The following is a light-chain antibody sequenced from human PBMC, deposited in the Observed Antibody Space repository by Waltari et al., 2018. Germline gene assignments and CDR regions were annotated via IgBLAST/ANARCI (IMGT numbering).Light chain of an antibody. CDR1: SSNIGSNY. CDR2: WNN. J-gene: IGLJ1*01. Sequence: QSVLTQPPSASGTPGQRVTISCSGSSSNIGSNYVYWYQQLPGTAPKLLIYWNNQRPSGVPHRFSGSKSGTSASLAISGLRSEDEADYYCAAWDDSLSALYGFGTGTKVTVL. CDR3: AAWDDSLSALYG. V-gene: IGLV1-47*01.